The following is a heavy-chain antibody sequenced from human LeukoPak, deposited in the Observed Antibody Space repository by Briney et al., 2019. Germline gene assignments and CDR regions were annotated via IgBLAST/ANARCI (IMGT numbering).Heavy chain of an antibody. CDR3: ARDYDILTGYGY. D-gene: IGHD3-9*01. V-gene: IGHV1-46*01. J-gene: IGHJ4*02. CDR2: INPSGGST. Sequence: ASVKVSCKASGYTFTSYYMHWVRQAPGQGLEWMGIINPSGGSTSYAQKFQGRVTMTRDTSISTAYMELSRLRSDDTAVYYCARDYDILTGYGYWGQGTLVTVSS. CDR1: GYTFTSYY.